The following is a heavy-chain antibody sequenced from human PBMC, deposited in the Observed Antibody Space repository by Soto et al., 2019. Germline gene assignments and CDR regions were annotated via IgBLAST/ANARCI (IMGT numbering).Heavy chain of an antibody. CDR3: ARDLFYSSHDAFDI. V-gene: IGHV4-31*03. Sequence: SETLSLTCTVSGGSIRSGGYYWSWIRQHPGKGLEWIGYIYYTGSTYYNPSLKSRVTISVDTSKNQFSLKLSSVTAADTAVYYCARDLFYSSHDAFDIWGQGTMVT. CDR1: GGSIRSGGYY. J-gene: IGHJ3*02. CDR2: IYYTGST. D-gene: IGHD6-13*01.